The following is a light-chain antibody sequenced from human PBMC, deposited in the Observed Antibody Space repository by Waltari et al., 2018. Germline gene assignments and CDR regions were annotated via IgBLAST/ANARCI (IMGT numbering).Light chain of an antibody. CDR2: KAS. CDR1: QSISNW. CDR3: QQYNSYPFT. V-gene: IGKV1-5*03. J-gene: IGKJ3*01. Sequence: DTQMTQSPSTLSASVGDRGTITCRASQSISNWLAWYQQKPGAAPKLLIYKASILENGVPSTFSGSRSGTEFTLTISILQPGDFATYYCQQYNSYPFTFGPGTKVDV.